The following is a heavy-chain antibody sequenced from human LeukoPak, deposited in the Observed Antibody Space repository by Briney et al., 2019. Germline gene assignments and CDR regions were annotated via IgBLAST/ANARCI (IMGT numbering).Heavy chain of an antibody. J-gene: IGHJ6*03. V-gene: IGHV4-59*01. Sequence: SETLSLTCTVSGGSISTYYWSWIRQPPGKGLEWIGYIFYSGYTNYNPSLKSRVTISVDTSKNQFSLKLRSVTAADTAVYYCARETSQKGAHYMDVWGKGTTVTISS. CDR2: IFYSGYT. CDR1: GGSISTYY. D-gene: IGHD3-16*01. CDR3: ARETSQKGAHYMDV.